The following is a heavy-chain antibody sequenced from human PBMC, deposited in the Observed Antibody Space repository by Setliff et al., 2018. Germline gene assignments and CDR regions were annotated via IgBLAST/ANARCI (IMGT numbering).Heavy chain of an antibody. Sequence: RASVKVSCKASGYTFSAYDFNWVRQAPGQGLEWVGSMSPQSDNTVYAQKFLGRVTMTKNTSISTAYMELSSLRSEDTAAYYCARGQPPTPRPYFYHMDVWGKGTTVTVSS. CDR3: ARGQPPTPRPYFYHMDV. CDR1: GYTFSAYD. CDR2: MSPQSDNT. V-gene: IGHV1-8*02. J-gene: IGHJ6*03. D-gene: IGHD2-15*01.